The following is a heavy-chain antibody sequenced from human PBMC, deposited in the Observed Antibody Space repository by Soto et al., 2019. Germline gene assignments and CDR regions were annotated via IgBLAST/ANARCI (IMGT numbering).Heavy chain of an antibody. CDR1: GFTFSSDW. J-gene: IGHJ4*02. D-gene: IGHD1-26*01. Sequence: GRSLRLSCASPGFTFSSDWMYWGRQAPGKGQVWVGRINSDGGSTCSASSVKGRFTISRDTAKNTLYLLMNSIRDEDTAVYYCARDQHSGGLFDSWGQGTLVTVSS. CDR3: ARDQHSGGLFDS. V-gene: IGHV3-74*01. CDR2: INSDGGST.